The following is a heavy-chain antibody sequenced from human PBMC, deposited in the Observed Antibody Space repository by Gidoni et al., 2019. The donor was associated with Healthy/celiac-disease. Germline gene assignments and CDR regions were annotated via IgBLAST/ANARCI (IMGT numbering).Heavy chain of an antibody. D-gene: IGHD2-2*01. CDR1: GGSIISRSYY. CDR2: IYYSGST. CDR3: ARAPYVRQLLTNNWFDP. Sequence: QLQLQESGPGLVKPSETLSLTCTVSGGSIISRSYYWGWIRQPPGKGLEWIGSIYYSGSTYYNPSLKSRVTISVDTSKNQFSLKLSSVTAADTAVYYCARAPYVRQLLTNNWFDPWGQGTLVTVSS. V-gene: IGHV4-39*07. J-gene: IGHJ5*02.